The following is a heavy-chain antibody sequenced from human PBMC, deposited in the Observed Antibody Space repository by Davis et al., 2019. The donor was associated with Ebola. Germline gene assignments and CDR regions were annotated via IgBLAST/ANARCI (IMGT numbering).Heavy chain of an antibody. Sequence: MPSETLSLTCAVSGDSISSSNWWSWVRQPPGKGLEWIGEISQSGSTNYNPSLKSRVTISVDKSKNQFSLKLSSVTAADTAVYYCARDRVGEGFTMVRGYGMDVWGQGTTVTVSS. CDR2: ISQSGST. D-gene: IGHD3-10*01. V-gene: IGHV4-4*02. J-gene: IGHJ6*02. CDR3: ARDRVGEGFTMVRGYGMDV. CDR1: GDSISSSNW.